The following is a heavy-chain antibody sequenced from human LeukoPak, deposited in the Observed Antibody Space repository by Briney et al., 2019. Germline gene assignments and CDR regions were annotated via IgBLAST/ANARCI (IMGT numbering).Heavy chain of an antibody. J-gene: IGHJ4*02. CDR3: AKDRPNYYDSSGHYYRRNGDY. CDR2: ITSSGTGT. Sequence: GGSLRLSCPASGFTFNIYAMSWVRQAPGKGLEWVSSITSSGTGTFYADSVKGRFTISRDNSESTLYLQMNSLRAEDTAVYYCAKDRPNYYDSSGHYYRRNGDYWGQGTLVTVSS. D-gene: IGHD3-22*01. V-gene: IGHV3-23*01. CDR1: GFTFNIYA.